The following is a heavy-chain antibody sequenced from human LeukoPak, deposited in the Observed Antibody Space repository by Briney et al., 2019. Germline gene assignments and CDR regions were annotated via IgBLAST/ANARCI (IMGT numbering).Heavy chain of an antibody. V-gene: IGHV4-59*01. D-gene: IGHD4-23*01. CDR3: ARDLTSHDYGGYNWFDR. CDR1: GGSISSYY. Sequence: SETLSLTCTVSGGSISSYYWSWIRQPPGKGLEWIGYIYYSGSTNYNPSLKSRVTISVDTSKNQFSLKLSSVTAADTAVYYCARDLTSHDYGGYNWFDRWGQGTLVTVSS. CDR2: IYYSGST. J-gene: IGHJ5*02.